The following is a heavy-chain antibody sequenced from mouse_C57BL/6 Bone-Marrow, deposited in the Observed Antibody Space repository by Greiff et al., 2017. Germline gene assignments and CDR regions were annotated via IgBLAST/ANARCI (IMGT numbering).Heavy chain of an antibody. Sequence: VQLQQSGAELVMPGASVKLSCKASGSTFTSSWMHWVKQRPGQGLEWIGEIDPSDSYTNYNQKFKGKSTLTVDKSSSTAYMQLSSLTSEDSAVYYCARGRLRRPFAYWGQGTLVTVSA. CDR1: GSTFTSSW. CDR3: ARGRLRRPFAY. CDR2: IDPSDSYT. D-gene: IGHD2-4*01. V-gene: IGHV1-69*01. J-gene: IGHJ3*01.